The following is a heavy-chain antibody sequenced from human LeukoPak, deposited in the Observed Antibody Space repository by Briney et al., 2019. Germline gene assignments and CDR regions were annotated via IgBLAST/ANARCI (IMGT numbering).Heavy chain of an antibody. Sequence: SEPLSLTCTGSDGSISSYYWSWLRQPPGKGLEWIVYIYYNGNTNYNPSLKSRVTMSVDTSKNQFSLNLSSVTAADTAVYYCARDAIGGWFAFNYGGQGTLVTVSS. CDR1: DGSISSYY. CDR2: IYYNGNT. D-gene: IGHD6-19*01. V-gene: IGHV4-59*01. J-gene: IGHJ4*02. CDR3: ARDAIGGWFAFNY.